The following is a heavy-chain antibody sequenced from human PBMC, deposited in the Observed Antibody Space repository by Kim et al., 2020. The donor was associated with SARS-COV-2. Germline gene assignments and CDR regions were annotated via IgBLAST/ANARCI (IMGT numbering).Heavy chain of an antibody. CDR1: GGSISSYY. J-gene: IGHJ6*02. CDR3: ARDLWNVVGAV. V-gene: IGHV4-59*01. D-gene: IGHD2-15*01. Sequence: SETLSLTCTVSGGSISSYYWSWIRQPPGKGLEWIGYIYYSGSTNYNPSLKSRVTISVDTSTNQFSLQLSSVTAADTAVYYCARDLWNVVGAVWGQGSTVT. CDR2: IYYSGST.